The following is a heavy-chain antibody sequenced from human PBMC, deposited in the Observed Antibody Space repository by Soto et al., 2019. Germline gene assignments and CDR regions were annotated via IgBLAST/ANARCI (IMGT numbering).Heavy chain of an antibody. CDR3: ARDLHIGVVVTAIRYYYYGMDV. Sequence: PGGSLRLSCAASGFTFSSYSMNWVRQAPGKGLEWVSSISSSSYIYYADSVKGRFTISRDNAKNSLYLQMNSLRAEDTAVYYCARDLHIGVVVTAIRYYYYGMDVWGQGTTVTVSS. J-gene: IGHJ6*02. CDR2: ISSSSYI. V-gene: IGHV3-21*01. CDR1: GFTFSSYS. D-gene: IGHD2-21*02.